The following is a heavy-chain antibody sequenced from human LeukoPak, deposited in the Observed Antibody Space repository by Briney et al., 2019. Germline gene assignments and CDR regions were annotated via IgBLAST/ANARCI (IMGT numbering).Heavy chain of an antibody. CDR1: GFTFSSYA. J-gene: IGHJ4*02. CDR3: ARRDYRYYYDY. D-gene: IGHD4-11*01. V-gene: IGHV3-64*01. Sequence: GVSLRLSCAASGFTFSSYAMHWVRQAPGKGLEYVSAISSNGGSTYYANSVKGRFTISRDNSKNTLYLQMGSLRAEDMAVYYCARRDYRYYYDYWGQGTLVTVSS. CDR2: ISSNGGST.